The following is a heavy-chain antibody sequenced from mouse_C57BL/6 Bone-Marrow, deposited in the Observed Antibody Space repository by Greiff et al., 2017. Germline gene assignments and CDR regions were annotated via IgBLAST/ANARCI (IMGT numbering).Heavy chain of an antibody. CDR1: GYTFTSYG. CDR3: ARQGCMDY. V-gene: IGHV1-81*01. Sequence: VQLVESGAELARPGASVKLSCKASGYTFTSYGISWVKQRTGQGLEWIGEIYPRRGNTYYNEKFKGKATLTADKSSSTAYMELRSLTSEDASVYFCARQGCMDYWGQGTSVTVSS. CDR2: IYPRRGNT. J-gene: IGHJ4*01.